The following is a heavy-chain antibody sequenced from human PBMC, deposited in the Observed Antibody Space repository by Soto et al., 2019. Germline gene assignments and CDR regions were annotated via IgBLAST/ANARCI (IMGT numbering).Heavy chain of an antibody. V-gene: IGHV4-61*01. CDR2: IYNSGST. D-gene: IGHD2-15*01. J-gene: IGHJ4*02. CDR3: SREGSGSYSDY. Sequence: QVQLQESGPGLVKPSETLSLTCTVSGGSVSSGSYYWSWIRQPPGKGLESIGYIYNSGSTNYNPSRKSRVTISGDASKHQFSLKLSSVTAAYTDEYYCSREGSGSYSDYWGQGTLVIVSS. CDR1: GGSVSSGSYY.